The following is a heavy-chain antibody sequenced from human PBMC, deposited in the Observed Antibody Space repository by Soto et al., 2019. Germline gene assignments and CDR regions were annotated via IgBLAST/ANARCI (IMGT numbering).Heavy chain of an antibody. CDR3: AKVSISKSSAVTFDS. D-gene: IGHD2-15*01. J-gene: IGHJ4*02. CDR1: GFTFRTYD. Sequence: QVQLVESGGGMVQPGKSLRLSCAVSGFTFRTYDMHWVRQAPGRGLEWVAVVSYDASYQNYVDSVKGRFTVSRANSKNTLFLQMTRLRPDDTAVYYCAKVSISKSSAVTFDSWGRGTLVTVSS. V-gene: IGHV3-30*18. CDR2: VSYDASYQ.